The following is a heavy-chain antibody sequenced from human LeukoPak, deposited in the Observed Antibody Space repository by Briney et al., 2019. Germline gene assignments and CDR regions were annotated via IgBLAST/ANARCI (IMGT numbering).Heavy chain of an antibody. CDR3: ARWGARYSGYDLGYFDY. J-gene: IGHJ4*02. D-gene: IGHD5-12*01. Sequence: GASVKVSCKASGYTFTSYDINWVRQATGQGLEWMGWMNPNSGNTGYAQKFQGRVTMTRNTSISTAYMELSSLRSEDTAVYYCARWGARYSGYDLGYFDYWGQGTLVTVSS. CDR1: GYTFTSYD. CDR2: MNPNSGNT. V-gene: IGHV1-8*01.